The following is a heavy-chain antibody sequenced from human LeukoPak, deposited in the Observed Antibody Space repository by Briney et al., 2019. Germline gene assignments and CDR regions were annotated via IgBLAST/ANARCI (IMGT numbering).Heavy chain of an antibody. CDR3: AKSGIFMYYYDSSGYHPEYFQH. J-gene: IGHJ1*01. Sequence: PGGSLRLSCAASGFTFSSYGMHWVRQAPGKGLEWVAVISYDGSNKYYADSVKGRFTISRDNSKNTLYLQMTSLRAEDTAVYYCAKSGIFMYYYDSSGYHPEYFQHWGQGTLVTVSS. D-gene: IGHD3-22*01. CDR1: GFTFSSYG. V-gene: IGHV3-30*18. CDR2: ISYDGSNK.